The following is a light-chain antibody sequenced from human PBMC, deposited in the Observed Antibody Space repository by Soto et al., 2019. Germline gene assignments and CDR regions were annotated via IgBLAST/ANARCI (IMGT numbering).Light chain of an antibody. CDR2: DAS. Sequence: EIVFTQSPGTLSLSPGERATLSCRASQSVSSNYLAWYQQKPGQAPRLLMYDASSRATGIPDRFSGSGSGTDFTLTISRLEPEDLVVYYCQHYGSSLTFGQGTKVDI. V-gene: IGKV3-20*01. CDR1: QSVSSNY. CDR3: QHYGSSLT. J-gene: IGKJ1*01.